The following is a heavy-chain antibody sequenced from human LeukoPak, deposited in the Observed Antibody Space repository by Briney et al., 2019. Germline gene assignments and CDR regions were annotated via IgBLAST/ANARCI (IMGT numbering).Heavy chain of an antibody. V-gene: IGHV3-48*03. Sequence: GGSLRLSCAASGFTFSSYEMNWVRQAPGKGLEWVSYISNSGSTIYYADSVKGRFTISRDNSKNTLYLQMNSLRAEDTAVYYCAKDRGYCSGGSCYRLDYYYYMDVWGKGTTVTISS. CDR3: AKDRGYCSGGSCYRLDYYYYMDV. CDR2: ISNSGSTI. D-gene: IGHD2-15*01. J-gene: IGHJ6*03. CDR1: GFTFSSYE.